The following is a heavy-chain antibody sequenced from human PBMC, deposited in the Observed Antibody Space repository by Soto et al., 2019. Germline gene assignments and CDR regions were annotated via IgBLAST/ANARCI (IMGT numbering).Heavy chain of an antibody. D-gene: IGHD4-17*01. J-gene: IGHJ4*02. CDR1: GYTFSTST. CDR3: AIANYGYYDY. V-gene: IGHV1-18*04. Sequence: QVKLVESGAEAKKPGTSVKVSCKASGYTFSTSTISWVRQAPGQGLEWLGWIKAYSGNTNYAPKLQGRVTMTTDTSTRTAYFELSSLTNDYTAMSYCAIANYGYYDYWGQGTLVTVSS. CDR2: IKAYSGNT.